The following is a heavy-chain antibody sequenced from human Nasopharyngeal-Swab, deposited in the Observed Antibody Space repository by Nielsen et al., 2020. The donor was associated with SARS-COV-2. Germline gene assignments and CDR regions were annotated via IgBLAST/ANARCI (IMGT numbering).Heavy chain of an antibody. CDR3: ARGWLLHAFDI. CDR1: GYTLTELS. CDR2: FDPEDGAT. Sequence: ASVKVSCKVSGYTLTELSMHWVRHAPGKGLQWLGGFDPEDGATIYAQKFQGGVTMTRNTSISTAYMELSSLRSDDTAVYYCARGWLLHAFDIWGQGTMVTVSS. V-gene: IGHV1-24*01. D-gene: IGHD6-19*01. J-gene: IGHJ3*02.